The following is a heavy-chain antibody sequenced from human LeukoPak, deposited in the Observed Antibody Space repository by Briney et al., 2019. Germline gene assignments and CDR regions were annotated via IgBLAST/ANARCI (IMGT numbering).Heavy chain of an antibody. J-gene: IGHJ3*02. V-gene: IGHV3-74*01. CDR2: INSDGSST. CDR1: GFTFSSYG. D-gene: IGHD4-17*01. CDR3: AKSFRDYGDYLAFDI. Sequence: GGSLRLSCAASGFTFSSYGMHWVRQAPGKGLVWVSRINSDGSSTSYADSVKGRFSISRDNSKNTLYLQMNSLRAEDTAVYYCAKSFRDYGDYLAFDIWGQGTMVTVSS.